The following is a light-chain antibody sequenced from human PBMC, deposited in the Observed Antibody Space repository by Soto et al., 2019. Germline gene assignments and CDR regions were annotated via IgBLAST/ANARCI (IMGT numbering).Light chain of an antibody. CDR2: AAS. J-gene: IGKJ2*01. CDR1: QGIGSW. Sequence: DIQMTQSPSSVSASVGDRVTITCRASQGIGSWLAWYQQKPGKAPKLLISAASSLQSGVPTRFSGSGSGTDFTLTIWSLQPEDIGTYYCQQTYSSSVYTFGQGTKVDIK. CDR3: QQTYSSSVYT. V-gene: IGKV1-12*01.